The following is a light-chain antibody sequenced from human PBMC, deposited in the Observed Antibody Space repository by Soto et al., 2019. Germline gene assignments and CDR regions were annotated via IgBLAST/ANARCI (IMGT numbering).Light chain of an antibody. V-gene: IGLV2-14*01. Sequence: QSALTQPASVSGSPGQSITISCTGTSSDVGGYNYVSWYQQHPGKVPKVLIYEVSVRPSGVSNRCSGSKSGNMASLTISGLQAEDEADYYCSSYTSSSSVVFGGGTKLTVL. CDR2: EVS. J-gene: IGLJ2*01. CDR3: SSYTSSSSVV. CDR1: SSDVGGYNY.